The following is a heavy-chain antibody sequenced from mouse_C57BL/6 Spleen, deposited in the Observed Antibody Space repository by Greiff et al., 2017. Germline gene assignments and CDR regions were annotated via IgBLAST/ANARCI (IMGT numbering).Heavy chain of an antibody. CDR2: IHPSDSDT. V-gene: IGHV1-74*01. CDR3: APSTVVAEDAMDY. J-gene: IGHJ4*01. Sequence: VKLQQPGAELVKPGASVKVSCKASGYTFTSYWMHWVKQRPGQGLEWIGRIHPSDSDTNYNQKFKGKATLTVDKSSSTAYMQLSSLTSEDSAVYYCAPSTVVAEDAMDYWGQGTSVTVSS. D-gene: IGHD1-1*01. CDR1: GYTFTSYW.